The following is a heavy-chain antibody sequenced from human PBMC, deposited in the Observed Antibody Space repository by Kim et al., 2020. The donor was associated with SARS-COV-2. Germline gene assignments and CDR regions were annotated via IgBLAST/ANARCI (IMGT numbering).Heavy chain of an antibody. V-gene: IGHV3-74*01. J-gene: IGHJ4*02. Sequence: TSYADSVKGRFTISRDNAKNTLYLRMNSLRAEDTAVYYCARRGIAVAGDYWGQGTLVTVSS. D-gene: IGHD6-19*01. CDR2: T. CDR3: ARRGIAVAGDY.